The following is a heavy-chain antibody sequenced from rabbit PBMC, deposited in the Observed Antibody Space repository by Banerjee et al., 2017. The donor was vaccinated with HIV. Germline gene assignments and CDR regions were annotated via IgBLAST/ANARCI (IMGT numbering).Heavy chain of an antibody. J-gene: IGHJ4*01. D-gene: IGHD4-1*01. Sequence: QEQLEESGGGLVKPEASLTLTCTASGFSFSSSYYMCWVRQAPGKGLELIACIDGGSSGGTAYASWAKGRFTISKTSSTTVTLQMTSLTAADTATYFCARDLAGVVGWNLNLWGPGTLVTVS. CDR3: ARDLAGVVGWNLNL. V-gene: IGHV1S45*01. CDR1: GFSFSSSYY. CDR2: IDGGSSGGT.